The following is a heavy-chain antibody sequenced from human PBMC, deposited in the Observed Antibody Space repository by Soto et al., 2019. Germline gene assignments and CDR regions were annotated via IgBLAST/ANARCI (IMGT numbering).Heavy chain of an antibody. CDR2: ISGSGGST. J-gene: IGHJ1*01. CDR1: GFTFSSYA. CDR3: AKGVIVVVPAAAEFAY. V-gene: IGHV3-23*01. Sequence: GGSLRLSCAASGFTFSSYAMSWVRQAPGKGLEWVSAISGSGGSTYYADSVKGRFTISRDNSKNTLYLQMNSLRAEDTAVYYCAKGVIVVVPAAAEFAYWAQGTLVLGSS. D-gene: IGHD2-2*01.